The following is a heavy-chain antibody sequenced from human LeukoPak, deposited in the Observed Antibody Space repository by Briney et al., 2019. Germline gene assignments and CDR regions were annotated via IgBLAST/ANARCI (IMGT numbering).Heavy chain of an antibody. CDR3: ARSLSSSLNWFDP. D-gene: IGHD6-13*01. V-gene: IGHV4-30-4*01. Sequence: SQTLSLTCSVSGDSVSSGDYYWSWIRQPPGKGLEWIGYIYYSGSAYYNPSLKSRVSISVDTSKNQFSLKLSFVTAADAAMYYCARSLSSSLNWFDPWGQGTLVTVSS. CDR1: GDSVSSGDYY. J-gene: IGHJ5*02. CDR2: IYYSGSA.